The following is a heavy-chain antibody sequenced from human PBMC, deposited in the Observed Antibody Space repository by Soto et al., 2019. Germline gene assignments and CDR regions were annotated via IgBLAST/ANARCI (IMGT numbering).Heavy chain of an antibody. CDR1: GGSISSGDYY. CDR2: IYYSGST. J-gene: IGHJ6*02. Sequence: SETLSLTCTVSGGSISSGDYYWSWIRQPPGKGLEWIGYIYYSGSTYYNPSLKSRVTISVDMSKNQFSLKLSSVTAADTAVYYCASLVVPAAIPYYYGMDVWGQGTTVTVSS. V-gene: IGHV4-30-4*01. D-gene: IGHD2-2*02. CDR3: ASLVVPAAIPYYYGMDV.